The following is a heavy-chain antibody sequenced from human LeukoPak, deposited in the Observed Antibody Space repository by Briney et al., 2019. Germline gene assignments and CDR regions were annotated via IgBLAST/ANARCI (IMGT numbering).Heavy chain of an antibody. V-gene: IGHV4-59*01. CDR3: AREERDPFTIDY. J-gene: IGHJ4*02. Sequence: SVTLSLTCTVSGGSISSYYWSWLRQPPGKGLEWIGYIYYSGSTNYNPSLKSRVTISVDTSKNQFSLKLSSVTAADTAVYYCAREERDPFTIDYWGQGTLVTVSS. CDR1: GGSISSYY. CDR2: IYYSGST.